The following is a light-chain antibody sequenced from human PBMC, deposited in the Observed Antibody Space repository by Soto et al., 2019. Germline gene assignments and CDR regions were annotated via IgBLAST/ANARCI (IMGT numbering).Light chain of an antibody. CDR3: QQRNNWPRST. CDR2: DAS. V-gene: IGKV3-11*01. J-gene: IGKJ5*01. CDR1: QSVWTY. Sequence: EIVLTQSPATLSLHRGERATLSCRASQSVWTYLAWYQQKRGQATRLXXYDASNRASGVPARFSGSGSGTDFTLTISSLEPEDFAVYYCQQRNNWPRSTFGQGTRLEIK.